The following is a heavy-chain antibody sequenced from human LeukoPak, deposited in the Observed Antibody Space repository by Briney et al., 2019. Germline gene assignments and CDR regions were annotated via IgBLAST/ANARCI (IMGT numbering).Heavy chain of an antibody. CDR3: ARHLSIPRGRYFDWLLYGDNWFDP. CDR1: GYSFTSYW. CDR2: IYPGDSDT. Sequence: GESLKISCKGSGYSFTSYWIGWVRQMPGKGLEWMGIIYPGDSDTRYSPSFQGQVTISADKSISTAYLQWSSLKASDTAMYYCARHLSIPRGRYFDWLLYGDNWFDPWGQGTLVTVSS. D-gene: IGHD3-9*01. J-gene: IGHJ5*02. V-gene: IGHV5-51*01.